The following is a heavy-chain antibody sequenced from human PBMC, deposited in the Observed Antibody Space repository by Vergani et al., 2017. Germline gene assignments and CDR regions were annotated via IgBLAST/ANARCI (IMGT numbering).Heavy chain of an antibody. CDR3: AHRRSGAHNGWLLQQFDY. D-gene: IGHD3-22*01. CDR1: GFSLSTSGVG. J-gene: IGHJ4*02. CDR2: IYWNDDK. V-gene: IGHV2-5*01. Sequence: QITLKESGPTLVKPTQTLTLTCTFSGFSLSTSGVGVGWIRQPPGQALEWLALIYWNDDKRYSPSLKSRLTITKDTPKNQGVLTMTNMDPVDTATYYCAHRRSGAHNGWLLQQFDYWGQGTLVTVSS.